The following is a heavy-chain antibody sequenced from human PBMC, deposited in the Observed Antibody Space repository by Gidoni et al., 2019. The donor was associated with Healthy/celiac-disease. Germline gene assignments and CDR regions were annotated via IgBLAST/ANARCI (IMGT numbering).Heavy chain of an antibody. V-gene: IGHV2-5*02. CDR3: AHIEEKYGDWPFDY. J-gene: IGHJ4*02. D-gene: IGHD4-17*01. CDR1: GFSLSTSGVG. Sequence: QITLKDSGPTLVIPTQTLTLTSTFSGFSLSTSGVGVGWIRQPPGKALEWLALIYWDDDKRYSPSLKSRLTITKDTYKNQVVLTMTNMDPVDTATYYCAHIEEKYGDWPFDYWGQGTLVTVSS. CDR2: IYWDDDK.